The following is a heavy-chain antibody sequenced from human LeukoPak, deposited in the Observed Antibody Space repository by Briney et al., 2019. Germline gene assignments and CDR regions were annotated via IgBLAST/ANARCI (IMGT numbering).Heavy chain of an antibody. D-gene: IGHD6-19*01. CDR2: IYYSGTT. J-gene: IGHJ4*02. V-gene: IGHV4-59*01. CDR1: GGSISSYY. CDR3: ARGPESSDWYFDY. Sequence: SETLSLTCIVSGGSISSYYWSWIRQPPGKGLEWIGYIYYSGTTNYNPSLKSRVTLSVNTSKNQFSLKLTSVTAADTAVYYCARGPESSDWYFDYWGQGTLVTVSS.